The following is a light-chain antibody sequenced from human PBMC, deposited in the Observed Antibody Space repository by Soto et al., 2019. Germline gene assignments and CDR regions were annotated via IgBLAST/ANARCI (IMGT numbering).Light chain of an antibody. J-gene: IGKJ5*01. Sequence: ELVCAESAATVDLAPRGRTTLSGGSIQSVSSSYLAWYQQKPGQAPRLLIYGVSSRATGVSRRFSGSGSGTDFTLTISGLEPEDVAMYYCQHYGDSPPITFGQGTRLEIK. CDR1: QSVSSSY. CDR3: QHYGDSPPIT. V-gene: IGKV3-20*01. CDR2: GVS.